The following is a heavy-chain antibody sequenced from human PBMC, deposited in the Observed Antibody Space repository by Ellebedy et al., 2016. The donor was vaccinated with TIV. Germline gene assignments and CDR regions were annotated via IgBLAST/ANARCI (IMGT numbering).Heavy chain of an antibody. J-gene: IGHJ4*02. Sequence: ASVQVSCKGSGYSFTSYWIGWVRQMPGKGLEWMGFIYPGDSDTRYSPSFQGQVTISADKSISTTYLQWSSLKASDTAMYYCARHPDSLLDYWGQGTLVTVSS. CDR2: IYPGDSDT. V-gene: IGHV5-51*01. D-gene: IGHD2-15*01. CDR1: GYSFTSYW. CDR3: ARHPDSLLDY.